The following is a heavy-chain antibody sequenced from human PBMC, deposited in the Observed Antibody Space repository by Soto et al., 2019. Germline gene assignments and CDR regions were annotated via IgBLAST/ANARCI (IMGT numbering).Heavy chain of an antibody. CDR3: ARGLGSSWYKFGFDP. V-gene: IGHV4-39*07. J-gene: IGHJ5*02. CDR1: GGSVSSSSYY. Sequence: PSETLSLTCTVSGGSVSSSSYYWGWIRQPPGKGLEWIGSIYHSGSTYYNPSLKSRVTISVDRSKNQFSLKLSSVTAADTAVYYCARGLGSSWYKFGFDPWGQGTLVTVSS. CDR2: IYHSGST. D-gene: IGHD6-13*01.